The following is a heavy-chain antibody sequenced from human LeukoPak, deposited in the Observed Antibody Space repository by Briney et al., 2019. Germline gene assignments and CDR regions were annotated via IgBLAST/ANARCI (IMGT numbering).Heavy chain of an antibody. D-gene: IGHD3-16*02. V-gene: IGHV1-18*01. Sequence: ASVKVSWKASGYTFTSYGISWVRQAPGQGLEWMGWISAYNGNTNYAQKLQGRVTMTTDTSTSTAYMELRSLRSDDTAVYYCARPMITFGGVIVISYYYGMDVWGQGTTVTVSS. J-gene: IGHJ6*02. CDR3: ARPMITFGGVIVISYYYGMDV. CDR1: GYTFTSYG. CDR2: ISAYNGNT.